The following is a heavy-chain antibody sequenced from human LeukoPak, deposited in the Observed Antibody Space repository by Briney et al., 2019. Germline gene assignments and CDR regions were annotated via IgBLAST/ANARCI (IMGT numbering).Heavy chain of an antibody. J-gene: IGHJ4*02. Sequence: SETLSLTCTVSGASVGSAGYYWSWIRQPPGGGLEWIGYIYYIRNTNYNPSLKSRVTMSLDPSKNQFSLKLNSVTTADTAVYYCARTQSQSGSYRYYFGYWGQGTLVTVSS. CDR1: GASVGSAGYY. CDR3: ARTQSQSGSYRYYFGY. CDR2: IYYIRNT. D-gene: IGHD3-16*02. V-gene: IGHV4-61*08.